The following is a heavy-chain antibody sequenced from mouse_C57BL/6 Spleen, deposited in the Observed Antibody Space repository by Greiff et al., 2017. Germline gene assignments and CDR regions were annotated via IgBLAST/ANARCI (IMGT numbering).Heavy chain of an antibody. CDR1: GFTFSDAW. V-gene: IGHV6-6*01. J-gene: IGHJ2*01. CDR2: IRNKANNHAT. CDR3: TFFGYGSSYNY. Sequence: EVQGVESGGGLVQPGGSMKLSCAASGFTFSDAWMDWVRQSPEKGLEWVAEIRNKANNHATYYAESVKERFTISRDDSKSSVNRQMCSLRAEDPGMYYGTFFGYGSSYNYWGPGTTLTVSS. D-gene: IGHD1-1*01.